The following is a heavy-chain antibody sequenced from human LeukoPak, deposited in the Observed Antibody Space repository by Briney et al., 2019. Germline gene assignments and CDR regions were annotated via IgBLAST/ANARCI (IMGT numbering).Heavy chain of an antibody. CDR2: INPNSGGT. CDR3: ARAIAARREDY. J-gene: IGHJ4*02. V-gene: IGHV1-2*02. Sequence: ASVKVSCKASGYTFTDYYINWVRQAPGQGLEWIGWINPNSGGTNYVQKFQGRVTMTRDTSISTAYMELSRLRSDDTAVYYCARAIAARREDYWGQGTLVTVSS. CDR1: GYTFTDYY. D-gene: IGHD6-6*01.